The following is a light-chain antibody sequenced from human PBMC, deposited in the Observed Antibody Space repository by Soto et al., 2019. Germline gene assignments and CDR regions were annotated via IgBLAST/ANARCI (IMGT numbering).Light chain of an antibody. CDR3: LQYDTWPLA. J-gene: IGKJ4*02. V-gene: IGKV3D-15*01. CDR2: GAS. Sequence: EIVMTQSPATLSVSPGERATLCCRTSQSVAKYLAWYQHKPGQAPRLLIYGASSRATGIPDRFSGSGSGADFTRAGSTVAPEDFAVYYCLQYDTWPLAFGGGTKVDIK. CDR1: QSVAKY.